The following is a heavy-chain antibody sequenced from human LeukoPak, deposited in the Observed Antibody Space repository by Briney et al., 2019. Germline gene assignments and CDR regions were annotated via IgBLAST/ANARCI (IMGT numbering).Heavy chain of an antibody. D-gene: IGHD3-3*01. CDR3: ARRITIFGVVY. CDR1: GGSISSSSYY. V-gene: IGHV4-39*07. CDR2: IYYSGST. J-gene: IGHJ4*02. Sequence: PSETLSLTCTVSGGSISSSSYYWGWIRQPPGKGLEWIGSIYYSGSTYYNPSLKSRVTISVDTSKNQFSLKLSSVTAADTAVYYCARRITIFGVVYWGQGTLVTVSS.